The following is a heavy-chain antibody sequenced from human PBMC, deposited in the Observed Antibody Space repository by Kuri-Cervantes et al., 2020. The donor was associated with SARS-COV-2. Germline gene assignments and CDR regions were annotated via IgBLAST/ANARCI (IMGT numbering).Heavy chain of an antibody. CDR2: IKQDGSEK. V-gene: IGHV3-7*01. Sequence: GGSLRLSCAASGFTFSNAWMSWVRQAPGKGLEWVANIKQDGSEKYYVDSVKGRFTISRDNSKNTLYLQMNSLRAEDTAVYYCAKDGTYYDFWSGYLGDRMGDGYYYMDVWGKGTTVTVSS. CDR3: AKDGTYYDFWSGYLGDRMGDGYYYMDV. D-gene: IGHD3-3*01. J-gene: IGHJ6*03. CDR1: GFTFSNAW.